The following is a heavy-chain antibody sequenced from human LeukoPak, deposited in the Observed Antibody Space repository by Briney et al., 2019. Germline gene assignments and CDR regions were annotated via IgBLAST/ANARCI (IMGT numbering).Heavy chain of an antibody. D-gene: IGHD6-13*01. CDR2: IDHTGST. V-gene: IGHV4-59*01. CDR3: GRVSSSSWSSTYYYYFYIDV. Sequence: SETLSLTCAVYGGSFSGYYWSWIRQPPGRELEWIGYIDHTGSTNYNPSLNSRVTISRDMSKNHFSLELSSVTAADTAVYARGRVSSSSWSSTYYYYFYIDVWGKGTTVTVSS. J-gene: IGHJ6*03. CDR1: GGSFSGYY.